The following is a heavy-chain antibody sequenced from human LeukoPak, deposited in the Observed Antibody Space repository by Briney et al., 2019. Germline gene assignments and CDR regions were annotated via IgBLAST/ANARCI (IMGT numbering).Heavy chain of an antibody. Sequence: PGRSLRLSCAASGFTFDDYAMHWVRQAPGKGLEWVSGISWNSGSIGYADSVKGRFTISRDNAKNSLYLQMNSLRAEDTAFYYCAKDIYPRYYGSGSYTGFDYWGQGTLVTVSS. V-gene: IGHV3-9*01. CDR3: AKDIYPRYYGSGSYTGFDY. J-gene: IGHJ4*02. CDR2: ISWNSGSI. D-gene: IGHD3-10*01. CDR1: GFTFDDYA.